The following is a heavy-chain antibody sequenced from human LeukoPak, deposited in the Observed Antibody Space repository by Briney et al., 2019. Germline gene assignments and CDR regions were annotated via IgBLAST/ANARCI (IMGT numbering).Heavy chain of an antibody. D-gene: IGHD1-26*01. V-gene: IGHV3-30-3*02. CDR3: AKSRNTGGRYYYFDF. CDR1: GFTFTSYA. J-gene: IGHJ4*02. CDR2: ISYDGSNK. Sequence: GGSLRLSCTASGFTFTSYAMHWVRQAPGKGLEWMAVISYDGSNKYYADNVKGRFTISSDNSKNALYLQLNSLRAEDTAVYFCAKSRNTGGRYYYFDFWGQGTLVTVSS.